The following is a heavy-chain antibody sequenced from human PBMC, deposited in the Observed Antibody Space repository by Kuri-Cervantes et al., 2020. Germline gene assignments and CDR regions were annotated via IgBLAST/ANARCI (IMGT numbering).Heavy chain of an antibody. CDR2: INSDGSST. CDR1: GFTFSSYW. Sequence: GGSLRLSCAASGFTFSSYWMHWVRQAPGKGLVWVSRINSDGSSTSYADSVKGRFTISRDNAKNTLYLQMNSLRAEDTAVYYCARGGAVAAIGYYYYYGMDVWGQGTTVTVSS. CDR3: ARGGAVAAIGYYYYYGMDV. V-gene: IGHV3-74*01. J-gene: IGHJ6*02. D-gene: IGHD6-19*01.